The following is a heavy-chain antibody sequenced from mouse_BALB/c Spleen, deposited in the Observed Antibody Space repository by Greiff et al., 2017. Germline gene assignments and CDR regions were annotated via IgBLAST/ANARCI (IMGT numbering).Heavy chain of an antibody. V-gene: IGHV5-4*02. CDR3: ARVGKYGNPYYAMDY. Sequence: EVKLMESGGGLVKPGGSLKLSCAASGFTFSDYYMYWVRQTPEKRLEWVATISDGGSYTYYPDSVKGRFTISRDNAKNNLYLQMSSLKSEDTAMYYCARVGKYGNPYYAMDYWGQGTSVTVSS. D-gene: IGHD2-10*02. CDR1: GFTFSDYY. CDR2: ISDGGSYT. J-gene: IGHJ4*01.